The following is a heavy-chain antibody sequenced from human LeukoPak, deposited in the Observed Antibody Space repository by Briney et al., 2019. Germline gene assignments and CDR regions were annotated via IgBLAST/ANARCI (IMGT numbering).Heavy chain of an antibody. CDR3: ARRRGSLLYYYYYYYGMDV. D-gene: IGHD2-2*02. CDR1: GGSFSGYY. CDR2: INHSGST. J-gene: IGHJ6*02. V-gene: IGHV4-34*01. Sequence: SETLSLTCAVYGGSFSGYYWSWIRQPPGKGLEWIGEINHSGSTNYNPSLKSRVTISVDTSKNQFSLKLSSVTAADTAVYYCARRRGSLLYYYYYYYGMDVWGQGTTVTVSS.